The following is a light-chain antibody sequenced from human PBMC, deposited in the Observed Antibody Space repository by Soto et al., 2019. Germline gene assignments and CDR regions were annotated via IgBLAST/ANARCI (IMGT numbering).Light chain of an antibody. J-gene: IGKJ2*01. CDR1: QSVLKGSNNKNY. V-gene: IGKV4-1*01. Sequence: DMVMTQSPDSLAVSLGERATINCKSSQSVLKGSNNKNYLAWYQQKPGQPPKLLIYWTSTRESGVPDRFSGSGSETDFTLTISSLQAEDVAVYYCQQHYTTPFTFGQGTKLEIK. CDR3: QQHYTTPFT. CDR2: WTS.